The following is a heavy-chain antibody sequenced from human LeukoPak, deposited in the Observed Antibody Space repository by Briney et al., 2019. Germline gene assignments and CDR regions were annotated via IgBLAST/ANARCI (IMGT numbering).Heavy chain of an antibody. Sequence: GESLKISCKGSGYSFTSYWIGWVRQMPGKGLEWMGIIYPGDSDTRYSPSFQGQVTISADKSISTAYLQWSSLKASDTAMYYCARLPSRNDYGDYDYFDYWGQGTLVTVSS. J-gene: IGHJ4*02. CDR1: GYSFTSYW. CDR3: ARLPSRNDYGDYDYFDY. CDR2: IYPGDSDT. D-gene: IGHD4-17*01. V-gene: IGHV5-51*01.